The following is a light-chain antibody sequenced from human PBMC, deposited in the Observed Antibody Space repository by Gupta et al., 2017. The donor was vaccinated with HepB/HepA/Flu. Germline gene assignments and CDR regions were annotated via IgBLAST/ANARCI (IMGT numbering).Light chain of an antibody. J-gene: IGLJ2*01. CDR2: GKH. Sequence: SSELTQDPAVSVALGQTVRITCQGDSLRSYYASWYQQKPGQAPVLVIYGKHSRPSGIPDRFSRSSLGNTASLTITCAQAEDEADYYCNSRDSSGNHLVFGGGTKLTVL. CDR3: NSRDSSGNHLV. CDR1: SLRSYY. V-gene: IGLV3-19*01.